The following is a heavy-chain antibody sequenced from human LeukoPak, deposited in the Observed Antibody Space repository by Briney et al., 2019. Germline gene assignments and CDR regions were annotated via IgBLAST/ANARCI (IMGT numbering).Heavy chain of an antibody. CDR2: IYHSGNN. D-gene: IGHD4-17*01. CDR3: ARDLYSDVNHFDY. CDR1: DGSISSYY. J-gene: IGHJ4*02. V-gene: IGHV4-59*12. Sequence: SETLSLTCTVSDGSISSYYWSWIRQPPGKGLEWIGYIYHSGNNYESASTFYNPSLKSRVTISVDMSKNQFSPYLNSVAAADTAVYYCARDLYSDVNHFDYWGQGTLVTVSS.